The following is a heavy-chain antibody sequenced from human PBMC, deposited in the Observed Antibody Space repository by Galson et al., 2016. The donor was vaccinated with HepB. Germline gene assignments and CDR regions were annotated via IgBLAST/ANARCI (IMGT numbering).Heavy chain of an antibody. CDR1: GFTFSSYA. V-gene: IGHV3-23*01. D-gene: IGHD5-24*01. Sequence: SLRLSCAASGFTFSSYAMSWVRQAPGKGLEWVSAISGSGGSTYYTDSVKGRFTISRDNSKNTLYLQMNSLRAEDTAVYYCAKGMATIGHYFDYWGQGTLVTVSS. CDR3: AKGMATIGHYFDY. CDR2: ISGSGGST. J-gene: IGHJ4*02.